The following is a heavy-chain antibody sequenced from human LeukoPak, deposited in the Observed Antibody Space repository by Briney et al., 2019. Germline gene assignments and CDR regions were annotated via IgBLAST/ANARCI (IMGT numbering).Heavy chain of an antibody. J-gene: IGHJ5*02. V-gene: IGHV1-69*05. CDR1: GGTFTIYT. CDR2: IILIFGGA. Sequence: SVKVSFKSSGGTFTIYTICWVRQDPGQGLEWVWGIILIFGGANSAQTFSGRGTITTDESTSTTYMELSSLRSEDMAVYYCAIAVLGSWYFDPWGQGTLVTVSS. D-gene: IGHD6-13*01. CDR3: AIAVLGSWYFDP.